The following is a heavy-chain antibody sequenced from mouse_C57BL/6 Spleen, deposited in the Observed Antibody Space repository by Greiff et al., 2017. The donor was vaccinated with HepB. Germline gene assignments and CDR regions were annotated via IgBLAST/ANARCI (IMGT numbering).Heavy chain of an antibody. V-gene: IGHV5-6*02. CDR3: ARHPYYGSSFYAMDY. CDR1: GFTFSSYG. CDR2: ISSGGSYT. D-gene: IGHD1-1*01. Sequence: EVMLVESGGDLVKPGGSLKLSCAASGFTFSSYGMSWVRQTPDKRLEWVATISSGGSYTYYPDSVKGRFTIFRDNAKNTLYLQMSSLKSEDTAMYYCARHPYYGSSFYAMDYWGQGTSVTVSS. J-gene: IGHJ4*01.